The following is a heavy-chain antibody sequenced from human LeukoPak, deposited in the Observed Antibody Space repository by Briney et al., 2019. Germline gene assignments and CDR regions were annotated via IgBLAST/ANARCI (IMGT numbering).Heavy chain of an antibody. CDR1: GGSFSGYY. D-gene: IGHD3-10*01. V-gene: IGHV4-34*01. CDR2: INHSGST. CDR3: ARRFNYYGSGSSFDY. Sequence: SETLSLTCAVYGGSFSGYYWSWIRHPPGKGLEWIGEINHSGSTNYNPSLKSRVTISVDTSKNQFSLKLSSVTAADTAVYYCARRFNYYGSGSSFDYWGQGTLVTVSS. J-gene: IGHJ4*02.